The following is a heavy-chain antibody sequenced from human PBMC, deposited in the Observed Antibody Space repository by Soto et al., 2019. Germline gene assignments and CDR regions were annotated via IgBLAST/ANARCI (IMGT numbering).Heavy chain of an antibody. CDR3: ARDKGHDYVWGSYRTILDYYYYYGMDV. D-gene: IGHD3-16*02. V-gene: IGHV4-59*12. CDR2: IYYIGST. CDR1: GGSISRYD. Sequence: SETLYLTCTVSGGSISRYDWSWILQPPGKRLECMGYIYYIGSTNSNPSLKSRVTISVDTSKNQFSLKLSCVTAADTAVYYCARDKGHDYVWGSYRTILDYYYYYGMDVCGQGTTVTVSS. J-gene: IGHJ6*01.